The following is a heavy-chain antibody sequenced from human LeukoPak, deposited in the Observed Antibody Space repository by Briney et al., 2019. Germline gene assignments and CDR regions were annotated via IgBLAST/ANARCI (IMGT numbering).Heavy chain of an antibody. CDR2: ISSSSSYI. CDR1: GFTFSSYS. J-gene: IGHJ1*01. Sequence: PGGSLRLSCAASGFTFSSYSMNWVRQAPGKGLEWVSSISSSSSYIYYADSVKGRFTISRDNSKNTLYLQTNSLRAEDTAVYYCAKPIVVVRYFQHWGQGTLVTVSS. CDR3: AKPIVVVRYFQH. V-gene: IGHV3-21*04. D-gene: IGHD3-22*01.